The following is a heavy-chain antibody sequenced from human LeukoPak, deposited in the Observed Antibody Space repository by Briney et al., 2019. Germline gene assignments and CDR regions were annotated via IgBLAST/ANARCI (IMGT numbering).Heavy chain of an antibody. Sequence: GGSLRLSCAASGFTFSSYGMHWVRQAPGKGLEWVAVISYDGSNKYYADSVKGRFTISRDNSRNTLYLQMNSLRAEDTALYYCARALGNAFDIWGQGTMVTVSS. V-gene: IGHV3-30*03. CDR1: GFTFSSYG. CDR3: ARALGNAFDI. J-gene: IGHJ3*02. CDR2: ISYDGSNK. D-gene: IGHD7-27*01.